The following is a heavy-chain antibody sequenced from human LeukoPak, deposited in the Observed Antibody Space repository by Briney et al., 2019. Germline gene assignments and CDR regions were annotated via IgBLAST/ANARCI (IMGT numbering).Heavy chain of an antibody. V-gene: IGHV3-23*01. D-gene: IGHD2-2*01. CDR3: AKTRNQLLWVYYMDV. J-gene: IGHJ6*03. Sequence: SGGSLRLSCAASGFTFSSYAMNWVRQAPGKGLEWVSTISGSGGSTYYADSVKGRFTISRDNSKNTLYLQMNSLRAEDTAVYYCAKTRNQLLWVYYMDVWGKGTTVTVSS. CDR1: GFTFSSYA. CDR2: ISGSGGST.